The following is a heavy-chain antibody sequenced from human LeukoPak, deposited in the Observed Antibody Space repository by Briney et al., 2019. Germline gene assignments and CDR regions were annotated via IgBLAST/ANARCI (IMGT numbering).Heavy chain of an antibody. Sequence: PGGSLRLSCAAFGFTFNNYAMTWVRQAPGKGLEWVSGISGSGRSTYYADSVKGRFTISRDNSQNTLYLQMYSLRVEDTAVYYCAKDSPSVVTGINDFWGQGTLVTVSS. D-gene: IGHD2-21*02. V-gene: IGHV3-23*01. CDR1: GFTFNNYA. J-gene: IGHJ4*02. CDR2: ISGSGRST. CDR3: AKDSPSVVTGINDF.